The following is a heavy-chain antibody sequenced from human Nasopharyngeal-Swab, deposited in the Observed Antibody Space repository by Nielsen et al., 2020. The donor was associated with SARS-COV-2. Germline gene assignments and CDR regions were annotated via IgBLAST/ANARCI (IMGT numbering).Heavy chain of an antibody. D-gene: IGHD2-2*02. V-gene: IGHV3-30*18. CDR3: AKDRYMSGGYFDF. CDR1: GFNFNNYG. CDR2: ISYEGSIK. Sequence: GGSLRLSCAASGFNFNNYGMHWVRQAPGKGLEWVAIISYEGSIKFYADSVRGRFTISRDKSKNTLYLQMNSLRGDDTAVYYCAKDRYMSGGYFDFWGQGAQVTVSS. J-gene: IGHJ4*02.